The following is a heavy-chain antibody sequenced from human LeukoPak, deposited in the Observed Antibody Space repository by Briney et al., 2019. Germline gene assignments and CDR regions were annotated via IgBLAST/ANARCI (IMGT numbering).Heavy chain of an antibody. D-gene: IGHD3-16*01. Sequence: KAGGSLRLSCAASGFTFSSYSMNWVRQAPGKGLEWVSSIGGSSSYIYYADSVKGRFTISRDNAKNSLYLQMNSLRAEDTAVYYCARDRGYWFDPWGQGTLVTVSS. J-gene: IGHJ5*02. V-gene: IGHV3-21*01. CDR3: ARDRGYWFDP. CDR1: GFTFSSYS. CDR2: IGGSSSYI.